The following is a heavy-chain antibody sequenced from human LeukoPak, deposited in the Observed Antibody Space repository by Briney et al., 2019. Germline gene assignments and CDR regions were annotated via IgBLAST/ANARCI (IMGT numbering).Heavy chain of an antibody. V-gene: IGHV4-4*07. D-gene: IGHD3-16*02. CDR1: GGSISSYY. CDR2: IYTSGST. J-gene: IGHJ4*02. Sequence: PSETLSLTCTVSGGSISSYYWSWVRQPAGKGLEWSGRIYTSGSTNYNPSLKSRVTMSVDTSTTQFSLKLSSVTAADTAVYYCARDRVVITFGGVIVRYFDYWGQGTLVTVSS. CDR3: ARDRVVITFGGVIVRYFDY.